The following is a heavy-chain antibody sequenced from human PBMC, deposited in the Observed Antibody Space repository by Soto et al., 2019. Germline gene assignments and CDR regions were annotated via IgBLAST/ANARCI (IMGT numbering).Heavy chain of an antibody. J-gene: IGHJ4*02. D-gene: IGHD3-3*01. CDR1: GFTFSSYA. V-gene: IGHV3-23*01. CDR3: AKGSTIFGVVIIREYYFDY. Sequence: GGSLRLSCAASGFTFSSYAMSWVRQAPGKGLEWVSAISGSGGSTYYADSVKGRFTISRDNSKNTLYLQMNSLRAEDTAVYYCAKGSTIFGVVIIREYYFDYWGQGTLVTVSS. CDR2: ISGSGGST.